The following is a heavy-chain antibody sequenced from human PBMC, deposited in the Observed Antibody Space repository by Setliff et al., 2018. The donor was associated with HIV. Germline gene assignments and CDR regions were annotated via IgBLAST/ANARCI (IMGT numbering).Heavy chain of an antibody. CDR2: INHSGST. J-gene: IGHJ4*02. CDR3: ARQVTVVGYFETAAGSFNY. V-gene: IGHV4-34*01. D-gene: IGHD2-21*01. Sequence: PSETLSLTCAVFGGSFTDIGGSFTDYYWIWIRQPPGKGLEWIGEINHSGSTHYNPSLKSRFTISVDTSKNQFSLKVRSVTAADTAVYYCARQVTVVGYFETAAGSFNYWGPGTLVTVSS. CDR1: GGSFTDIGGSFTDYY.